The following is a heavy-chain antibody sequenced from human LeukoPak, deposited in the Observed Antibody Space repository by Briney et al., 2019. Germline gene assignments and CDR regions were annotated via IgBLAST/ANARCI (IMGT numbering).Heavy chain of an antibody. CDR1: GYTFTSYY. CDR3: ARDMRGTSYYYGMDV. Sequence: ASVKVSCKASGYTFTSYYMHWVRQAPGQGLEWMGWISAYNGNTNYAQKLQGRVTMTTDTSTSTAYMELRSLRSDDTAVYYCARDMRGTSYYYGMDVWGQGTTVTVSS. D-gene: IGHD1-1*01. CDR2: ISAYNGNT. V-gene: IGHV1-18*04. J-gene: IGHJ6*02.